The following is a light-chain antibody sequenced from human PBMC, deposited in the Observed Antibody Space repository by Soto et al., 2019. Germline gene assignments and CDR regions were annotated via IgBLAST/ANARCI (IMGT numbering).Light chain of an antibody. CDR3: QQYGSSPTT. J-gene: IGKJ1*01. CDR1: QSVRSN. V-gene: IGKV3-20*01. CDR2: GAS. Sequence: EKVITQSPATLSVSPGERATLSCRASQSVRSNLAWYQQTPGQAPSLLFFGASIRYTGIPARFSGSGSGTDFTLTISRLEPEDPAVYHCQQYGSSPTTFGQGTKVDI.